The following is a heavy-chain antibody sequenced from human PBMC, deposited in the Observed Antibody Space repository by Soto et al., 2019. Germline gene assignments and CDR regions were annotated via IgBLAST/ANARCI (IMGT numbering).Heavy chain of an antibody. D-gene: IGHD3-10*01. CDR2: IHKTGTIT. CDR1: GFTFSTYA. Sequence: EGQVVESGGDLVQPGDSLTISCAASGFTFSTYAMIWVRQATGKGLEWVSGIHKTGTITFYADSVKGRFTISRANSKNTLYLHMRSLRDGDTAVYYCLSDLNYKFFFDLWGQGTLVTVSS. J-gene: IGHJ4*02. CDR3: LSDLNYKFFFDL. V-gene: IGHV3-23*05.